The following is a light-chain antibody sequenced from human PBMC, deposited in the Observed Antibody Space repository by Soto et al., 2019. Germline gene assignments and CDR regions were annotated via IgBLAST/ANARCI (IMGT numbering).Light chain of an antibody. V-gene: IGKV3-15*01. J-gene: IGKJ4*01. Sequence: EVVMAQSPVTLSVSPGDGATLSCRASQSVTSNVAWYQQKPGQAPRLLIYGASTRATGIPARFSGSGSGTEFTLTISSLQSEDFAVYYCQQYNNWPLTFGGGTKVDIK. CDR2: GAS. CDR3: QQYNNWPLT. CDR1: QSVTSN.